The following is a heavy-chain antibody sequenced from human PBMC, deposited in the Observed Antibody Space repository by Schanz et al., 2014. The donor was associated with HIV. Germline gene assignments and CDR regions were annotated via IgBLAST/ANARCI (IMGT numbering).Heavy chain of an antibody. J-gene: IGHJ3*01. CDR1: GRAFADMD. CDR3: ARAGRCSKADGFYGSGVNV. D-gene: IGHD3-3*01. V-gene: IGHV1-8*01. CDR2: INPVSGKT. Sequence: QVQLVQSGAEVKKPGASVKVSCQTPGRAFADMDINWVRQTTGRGLEWMGWINPVSGKTGYAQKFQGRLSLTRTSSTRTANMELRGLRSEDTAVYYCARAGRCSKADGFYGSGVNVWGQGTMVAVSS.